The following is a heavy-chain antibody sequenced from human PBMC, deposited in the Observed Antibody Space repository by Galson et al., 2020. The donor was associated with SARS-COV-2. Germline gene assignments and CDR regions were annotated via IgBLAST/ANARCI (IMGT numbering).Heavy chain of an antibody. Sequence: GESLKISCKGSGYSFTSYWISWVRQMPGKGLEWMGRIDPSDSYTNYSPSFQGHVTISADKSISTAYLQWSSLKASDTAMYYCASHPSGSLAYCGGDCSPNRAFDIWGQGTMVTVSS. V-gene: IGHV5-10-1*01. CDR3: ASHPSGSLAYCGGDCSPNRAFDI. CDR1: GYSFTSYW. J-gene: IGHJ3*02. D-gene: IGHD2-21*01. CDR2: IDPSDSYT.